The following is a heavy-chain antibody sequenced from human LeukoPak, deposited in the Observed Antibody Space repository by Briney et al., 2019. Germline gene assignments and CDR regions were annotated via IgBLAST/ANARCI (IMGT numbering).Heavy chain of an antibody. CDR2: INPNSGGT. V-gene: IGHV1-2*06. Sequence: GASVKVSCKASGYTFTGYYMHWVRQAPGQGLEWMGRINPNSGGTNYAQKFQGRVTMARGTSISTAYMELSRLRSDDTAVYYCARVFDEDTAQIRFDYWGQGSLVTVSS. J-gene: IGHJ4*02. CDR3: ARVFDEDTAQIRFDY. D-gene: IGHD5-18*01. CDR1: GYTFTGYY.